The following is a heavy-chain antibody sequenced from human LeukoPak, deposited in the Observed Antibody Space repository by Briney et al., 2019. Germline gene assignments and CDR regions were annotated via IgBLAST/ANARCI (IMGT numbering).Heavy chain of an antibody. J-gene: IGHJ4*02. CDR1: GFTVSSYA. CDR3: AKVGYGSGSSGFDY. V-gene: IGHV3-23*01. Sequence: GGSLRLSCAASGFTVSSYAMSWVRQAPGKGLEWVSAISGSGGSTYYADSVKGRFTISRDNSKNTLYLQMNSLRAEDTAVYYCAKVGYGSGSSGFDYWGQGTLVTVSS. D-gene: IGHD3-10*01. CDR2: ISGSGGST.